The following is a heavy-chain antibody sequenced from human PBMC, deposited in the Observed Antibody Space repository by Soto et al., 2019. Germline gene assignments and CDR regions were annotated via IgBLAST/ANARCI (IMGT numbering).Heavy chain of an antibody. Sequence: QVQLVQSGGEVKKPGSSVKVSCSVSGGTFRTYTFSWVRQAPGQGLEWMGSIIPLLGITNYAQKFQGIVTIIADKATNTAYMELSSLTSEVTAIFYCSRDNYPVVVPAATEVGAFEIWGQGTMVIVSS. D-gene: IGHD2-15*01. CDR3: SRDNYPVVVPAATEVGAFEI. J-gene: IGHJ3*02. CDR1: GGTFRTYT. CDR2: IIPLLGIT. V-gene: IGHV1-69*08.